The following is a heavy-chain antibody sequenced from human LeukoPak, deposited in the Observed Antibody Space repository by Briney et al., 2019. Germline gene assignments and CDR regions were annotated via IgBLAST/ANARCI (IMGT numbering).Heavy chain of an antibody. CDR3: ARDFLVGATAFDI. V-gene: IGHV3-64*01. J-gene: IGHJ3*02. CDR1: GFTFSSYA. D-gene: IGHD1-26*01. Sequence: GGSLRLSCAASGFTFSSYAFHWVRQAPGKGLEYVSAISSNGGRTYYANSVKGRFTISRDNSKNTLYLQMGRLRAEDMAVHYCARDFLVGATAFDIWGQGTMVTVSS. CDR2: ISSNGGRT.